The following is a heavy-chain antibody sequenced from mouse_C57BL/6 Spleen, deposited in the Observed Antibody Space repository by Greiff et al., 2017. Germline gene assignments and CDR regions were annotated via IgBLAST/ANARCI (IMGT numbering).Heavy chain of an antibody. CDR1: GFTFSDYG. CDR3: ARKFRAY. CDR2: ISSGSSTI. V-gene: IGHV5-17*01. Sequence: EVQLVESGGGLVKPGGSLKLSCAASGFTFSDYGKHWVRQAPEKGLEWVAYISSGSSTIYYADTVKGRFTISRDNAKNTLFLQMTSLRSEDTAMYYCARKFRAYWGQGTLVTVSA. J-gene: IGHJ3*01.